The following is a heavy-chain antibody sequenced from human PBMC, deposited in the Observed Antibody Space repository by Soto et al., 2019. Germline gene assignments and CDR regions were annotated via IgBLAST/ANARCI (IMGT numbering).Heavy chain of an antibody. CDR2: IVPIYRTA. CDR1: GGTFSSYR. J-gene: IGHJ4*02. CDR3: VRDSGAKLSSS. V-gene: IGHV1-69*13. D-gene: IGHD6-13*01. Sequence: ASVNVSCKSSGGTFSSYRINWVRQAPGQGLEWMGGIVPIYRTADSAQEFQGRVTITADESARTAYMELRSLKSRDTAVYYCVRDSGAKLSSSWGQGTLVTVSS.